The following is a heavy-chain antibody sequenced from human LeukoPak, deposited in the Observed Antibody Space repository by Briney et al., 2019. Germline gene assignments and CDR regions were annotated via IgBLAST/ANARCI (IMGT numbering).Heavy chain of an antibody. D-gene: IGHD2-15*01. CDR1: GYTFTSYA. Sequence: ASVKVSCKACGYTFTSYAMHWVRQAPGQRLEWMGWSNAGNGNTKYSQEFQGRVTITRDTSASTAYMELSSLRSEDMAVYYCARGAADWGYFDYWGKGTLVTVSS. CDR2: SNAGNGNT. J-gene: IGHJ4*02. CDR3: ARGAADWGYFDY. V-gene: IGHV1-3*02.